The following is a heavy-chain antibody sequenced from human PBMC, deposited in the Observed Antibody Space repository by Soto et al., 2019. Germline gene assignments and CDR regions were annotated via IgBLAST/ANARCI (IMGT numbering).Heavy chain of an antibody. CDR1: DYTFNSYG. J-gene: IGHJ4*02. D-gene: IGHD2-15*01. CDR3: GGSRGFGFDF. Sequence: QVQLVQSGDELKKPGASVKVSCKASDYTFNSYGISWVRKAPGQGLEWMGWLSGDNGDIKYAQKFQGRVTMTTDISTSTVYLELRSLGSGDTAVYFCGGSRGFGFDFWGQGTLVTVSS. CDR2: LSGDNGDI. V-gene: IGHV1-18*01.